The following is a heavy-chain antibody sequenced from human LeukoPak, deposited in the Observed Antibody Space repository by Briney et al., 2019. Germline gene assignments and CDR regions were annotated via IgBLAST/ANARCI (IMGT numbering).Heavy chain of an antibody. Sequence: PSETLSLTCTVSGGSISSYYWSWIRQPAGKGLEWIGRIYTSGSTNYNPSLKSRVTMSVDTSKNQFSLKLSSVTAADTAVYYCARGGYDILTGYYLDYWGQGTLVTVSS. CDR1: GGSISSYY. D-gene: IGHD3-9*01. V-gene: IGHV4-4*07. J-gene: IGHJ4*02. CDR2: IYTSGST. CDR3: ARGGYDILTGYYLDY.